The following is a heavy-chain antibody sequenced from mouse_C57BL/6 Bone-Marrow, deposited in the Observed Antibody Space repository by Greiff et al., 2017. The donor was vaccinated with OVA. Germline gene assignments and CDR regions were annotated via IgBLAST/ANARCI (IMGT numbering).Heavy chain of an antibody. V-gene: IGHV5-16*01. CDR1: GFTFSDYY. J-gene: IGHJ3*01. CDR2: INYDGSST. CDR3: AREGFAY. Sequence: EVKLVESEGGLVQPGSSMKLSCTASGFTFSDYYMAWVRQVPEKGLEWVANINYDGSSTYYLDSLKSRFIISRDNAKNILYLQMSSLKSEDTATYYCAREGFAYWGQGTLVTVSA.